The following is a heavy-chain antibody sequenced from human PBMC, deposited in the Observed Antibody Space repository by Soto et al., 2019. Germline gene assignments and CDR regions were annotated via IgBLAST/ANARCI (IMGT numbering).Heavy chain of an antibody. V-gene: IGHV1-24*01. J-gene: IGHJ4*02. CDR2: FDPEDGET. CDR3: APSGLVGATLFDY. D-gene: IGHD1-26*01. CDR1: GYTLTELS. Sequence: ASVKVSCKVSGYTLTELSMHWVRQAPGKGLEWTGGFDPEDGETIYAQKFQGRVTMTEDTSTDTAYMELSSLRSGDTAVYYCAPSGLVGATLFDYWGQGTLVTVSS.